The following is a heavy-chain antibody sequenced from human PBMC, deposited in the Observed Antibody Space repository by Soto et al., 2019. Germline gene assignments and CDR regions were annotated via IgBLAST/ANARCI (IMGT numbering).Heavy chain of an antibody. CDR3: DRVTLIEAGGGDANKSAFDV. D-gene: IGHD2-21*02. J-gene: IGHJ3*01. CDR1: GVTVTSDDFY. CDR2: IFHSGTT. Sequence: SETLSLTCTVSGVTVTSDDFYWTWIRQPPGKGLEWIGHIFHSGTTSYSSSLEGRLTISIDTSKNHFSLSLISAAAADTAVYYCDRVTLIEAGGGDANKSAFDVWGQGTMVTGSS. V-gene: IGHV4-61*03.